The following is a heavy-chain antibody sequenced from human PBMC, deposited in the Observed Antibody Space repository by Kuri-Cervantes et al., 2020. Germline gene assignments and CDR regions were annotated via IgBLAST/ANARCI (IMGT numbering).Heavy chain of an antibody. V-gene: IGHV1-69*06. Sequence: SVKVSCKASGGTFSSYAISWVRQAPGQGLEWMGGIIPIFGTANYAQKFQGRVTITADKSTSTAYLELSRLTSEDTAVYYCAREVQLWPLDLWGRGTLVTVSS. J-gene: IGHJ2*01. D-gene: IGHD1-1*01. CDR3: AREVQLWPLDL. CDR1: GGTFSSYA. CDR2: IIPIFGTA.